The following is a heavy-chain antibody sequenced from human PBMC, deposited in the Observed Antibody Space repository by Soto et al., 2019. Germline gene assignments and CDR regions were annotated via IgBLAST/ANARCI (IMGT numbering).Heavy chain of an antibody. CDR3: ARSRSGAVPDSLGF. J-gene: IGHJ4*02. CDR1: GFSFSRFA. V-gene: IGHV3-30-3*01. Sequence: QVQLVESGGGVVQPGGSLRLSCAASGFSFSRFAIHWVRQAPGKGREWVAVISKDGSVIYYADSVKGRFTISRDNSKSSLFLQVNSLTSEDTAVYHCARSRSGAVPDSLGFWGQGTLVTVSS. CDR2: ISKDGSVI. D-gene: IGHD3-10*01.